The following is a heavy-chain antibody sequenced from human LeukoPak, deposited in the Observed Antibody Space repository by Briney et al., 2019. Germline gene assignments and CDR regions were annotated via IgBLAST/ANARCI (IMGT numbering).Heavy chain of an antibody. CDR1: GYSFTSYW. J-gene: IGHJ4*02. V-gene: IGHV5-10-1*01. Sequence: GESLKISCKGSGYSFTSYWISWVRQMPGKGVEWMGRIEPIHSYTNYSPSFQGHVTISADKSISTAYLQWSSLKASDTAMYYCARRYCSGGSCYSVFFDYWGQGTLVTVSS. CDR3: ARRYCSGGSCYSVFFDY. D-gene: IGHD2-15*01. CDR2: IEPIHSYT.